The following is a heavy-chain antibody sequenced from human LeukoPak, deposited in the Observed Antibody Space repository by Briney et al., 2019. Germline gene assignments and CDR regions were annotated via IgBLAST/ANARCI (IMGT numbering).Heavy chain of an antibody. J-gene: IGHJ4*02. CDR1: GGSISTYY. V-gene: IGHV4-59*01. CDR2: IYYSGTT. Sequence: SETLSLTCTVSGGSISTYYWSWIRQPPGEGLEWIGSIYYSGTTNSNPSLKSRATISVDTSKNHLSLKVSSVTAADTAVYYCARESRDIVVVVAVGFDYWGQGTLVTVSS. D-gene: IGHD2-15*01. CDR3: ARESRDIVVVVAVGFDY.